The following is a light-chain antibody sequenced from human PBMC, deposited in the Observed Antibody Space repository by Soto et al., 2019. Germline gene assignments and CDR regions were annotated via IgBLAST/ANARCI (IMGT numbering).Light chain of an antibody. J-gene: IGKJ4*01. V-gene: IGKV4-1*01. CDR2: WAS. CDR1: QSVLYSSNNKNY. Sequence: DIVMTQSPDSLAVSLGERATINCKSSQSVLYSSNNKNYLAWYQQKPGQPPKLLIYWASTRESGVPDRFSGSGSGTDFTLTISSLQAEDVAVYYCQQYYSTPPHFLTFGGGTKVEIK. CDR3: QQYYSTPPHFLT.